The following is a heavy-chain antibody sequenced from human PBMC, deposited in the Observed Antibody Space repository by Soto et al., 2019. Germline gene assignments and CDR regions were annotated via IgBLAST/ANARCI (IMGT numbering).Heavy chain of an antibody. CDR1: GITFSSNW. D-gene: IGHD3-3*01. Sequence: EVQLVESGGTSVQPGGSLRLSCAASGITFSSNWMHWVRQAPGKGPVWVSRINSDGSSTTYADSVKGRFTISRDNAKNTLYLHMHSLRAEDTAVYYCAREVSGDFCSAPQGNCFDPWGQGTLVTVSS. CDR3: AREVSGDFCSAPQGNCFDP. V-gene: IGHV3-74*01. CDR2: INSDGSST. J-gene: IGHJ5*02.